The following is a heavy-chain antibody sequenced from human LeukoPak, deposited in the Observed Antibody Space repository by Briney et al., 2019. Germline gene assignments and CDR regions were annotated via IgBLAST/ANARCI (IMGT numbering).Heavy chain of an antibody. V-gene: IGHV3-7*01. CDR2: IKPDGSEI. CDR1: GFTFSSYG. CDR3: ATSRFYLES. Sequence: GGCLRLACAASGFTFSSYGMRWVRQAPGKGRGWVAKIKPDGSEIYHVDSVQGRFTISRDNAKNSLYLQMNSLRAEDTAVYYCATSRFYLESWGQGSLVTVSS. J-gene: IGHJ4*02.